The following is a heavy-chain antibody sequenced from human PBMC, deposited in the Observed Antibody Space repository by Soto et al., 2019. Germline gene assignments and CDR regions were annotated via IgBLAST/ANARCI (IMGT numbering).Heavy chain of an antibody. D-gene: IGHD3-9*01. Sequence: SETLSLTCAVSGGSITSYYWSWIRQSPGKGLEWIGYIYSGGSISYNPSLRSRVTILLDTSKNQFSLRLTSATAADTAVYYCARVDIGVYAFDIWGHGTMVTVSS. CDR2: IYSGGSI. CDR3: ARVDIGVYAFDI. J-gene: IGHJ3*02. V-gene: IGHV4-59*01. CDR1: GGSITSYY.